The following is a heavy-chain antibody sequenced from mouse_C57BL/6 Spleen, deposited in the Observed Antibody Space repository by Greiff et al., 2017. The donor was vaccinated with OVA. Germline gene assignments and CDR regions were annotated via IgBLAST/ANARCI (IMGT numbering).Heavy chain of an antibody. Sequence: VQLQQPGAELVRPGSSVKLSCKASGYTFTSYWMHWVKQRPIQGLEWIGNIDPSDSETHYNQKFKDKATLPVDKSSSTAYMQLSSLTSEDSAVYESARRGLKAMDYWGQGTSVTVSA. J-gene: IGHJ4*01. CDR2: IDPSDSET. V-gene: IGHV1-52*01. CDR3: ARRGLKAMDY. CDR1: GYTFTSYW. D-gene: IGHD1-3*01.